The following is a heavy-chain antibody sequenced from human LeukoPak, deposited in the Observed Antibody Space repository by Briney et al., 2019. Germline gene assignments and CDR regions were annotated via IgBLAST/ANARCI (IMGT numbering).Heavy chain of an antibody. CDR1: GFTVSSNY. V-gene: IGHV3-53*04. CDR2: IYSGGTT. Sequence: PGGSLRLSCAASGFTVSSNYMTWVRQAPGKGLEWVSLIYSGGTTYYADSVKGRFTISRHNSKNTLYLQMNSLRAEDTAIYYCARGGEQWPSVDMDVWGQGSTVTVSS. D-gene: IGHD6-19*01. CDR3: ARGGEQWPSVDMDV. J-gene: IGHJ6*02.